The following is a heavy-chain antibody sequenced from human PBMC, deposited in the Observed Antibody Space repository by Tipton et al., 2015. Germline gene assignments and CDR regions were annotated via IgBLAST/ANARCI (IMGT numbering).Heavy chain of an antibody. CDR1: GDSIHSSRYY. CDR3: AKTHGAYDWYLDH. Sequence: TLSLTCTVSGDSIHSSRYYWGWIRQPPGKGLEWIGTIFYSGITHYSPSLRSRVTISVDTSKNQFSLNLRSVTAADTAVYFCAKTHGAYDWYLDHWGQGTLVTVSS. J-gene: IGHJ4*02. V-gene: IGHV4-39*07. CDR2: IFYSGIT. D-gene: IGHD5-12*01.